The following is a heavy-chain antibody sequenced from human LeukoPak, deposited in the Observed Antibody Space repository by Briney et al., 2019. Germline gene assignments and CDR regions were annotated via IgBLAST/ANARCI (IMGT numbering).Heavy chain of an antibody. V-gene: IGHV4-39*01. CDR3: ARKLWFGDTGLLDAFDI. CDR1: GGSISSSSYY. J-gene: IGHJ3*02. D-gene: IGHD3-10*01. CDR2: IYYSGST. Sequence: PSETLSLTCTVSGGSISSSSYYWGWIRQPPGKGLEWIGRIYYSGSTYYNPSLKSRVTISVDTSRNQFSLKLSSVTAADTAVYYCARKLWFGDTGLLDAFDIWGQGTMVTVSS.